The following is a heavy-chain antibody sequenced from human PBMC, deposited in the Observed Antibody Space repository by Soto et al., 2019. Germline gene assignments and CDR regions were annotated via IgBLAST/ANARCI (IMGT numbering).Heavy chain of an antibody. V-gene: IGHV1-18*01. Sequence: ASVKVSCKASGFTFTSYAMYWVRQAPGQGLEWMGWISAYNGNTNYAQKLQGRVTMTTDTSTSTAYMELRSLRSDDTAVYYCARDVAVAGLDPWGQGTLVTVSS. D-gene: IGHD6-19*01. CDR3: ARDVAVAGLDP. CDR2: ISAYNGNT. J-gene: IGHJ5*02. CDR1: GFTFTSYA.